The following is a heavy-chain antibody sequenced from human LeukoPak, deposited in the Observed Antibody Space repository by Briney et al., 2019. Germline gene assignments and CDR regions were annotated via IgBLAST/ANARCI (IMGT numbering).Heavy chain of an antibody. J-gene: IGHJ4*02. D-gene: IGHD3-10*01. Sequence: PSETLSLTCTVYGGSFSGYYWSWIRQPPGKGLEWIGEINHSGSTNYNPSLKSRVTISVDTSKNQFSLKLSSVTAADTAVYYCARGYGPGSYCHYWGQGTLVTVSS. CDR2: INHSGST. CDR3: ARGYGPGSYCHY. V-gene: IGHV4-34*01. CDR1: GGSFSGYY.